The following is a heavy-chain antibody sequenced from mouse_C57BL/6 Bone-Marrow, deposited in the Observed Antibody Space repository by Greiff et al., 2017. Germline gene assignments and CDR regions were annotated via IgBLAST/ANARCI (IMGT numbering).Heavy chain of an antibody. CDR2: IRLKSDNYAT. J-gene: IGHJ4*01. D-gene: IGHD1-1*01. CDR1: GFTFSNYW. CDR3: TVYYYGRSPYYYAMDY. V-gene: IGHV6-3*01. Sequence: EVMLVESGGGLVQPGGSMKLSCVASGFTFSNYWMNWVRQSPEKGLEWVAQIRLKSDNYATHYAESVKGRFTISRDDSKSSVYLQMNNLRAEDTGIYYCTVYYYGRSPYYYAMDYWGQGTSVTVSS.